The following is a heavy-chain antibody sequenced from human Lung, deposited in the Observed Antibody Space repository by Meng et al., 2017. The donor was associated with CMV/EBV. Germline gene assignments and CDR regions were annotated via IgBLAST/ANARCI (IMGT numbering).Heavy chain of an antibody. CDR1: GYIFIKYG. V-gene: IGHV1-18*01. CDR3: ARDAGTIAVSGIGDY. CDR2: ISAYNGDT. Sequence: ASVXVSXKASGYIFIKYGVNWMRQAPGQGPEWMGWISAYNGDTMYAPKVQGRVTMTTDTSTSTAYMELRGLRSDDTAVYYCARDAGTIAVSGIGDYWGQGTLVTVSS. J-gene: IGHJ4*02. D-gene: IGHD6-19*01.